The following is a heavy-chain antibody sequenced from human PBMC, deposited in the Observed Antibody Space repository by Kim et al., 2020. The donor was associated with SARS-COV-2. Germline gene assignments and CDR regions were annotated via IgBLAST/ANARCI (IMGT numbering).Heavy chain of an antibody. V-gene: IGHV4-39*01. CDR3: ARRRYDYWSASADEFDY. CDR2: LYFGGST. Sequence: SETLSLTCNVSGASVITSQYYWAWSRQPPGKGLEWIVTLYFGGSTFYNSALKSRVTISVDASKSQFSLTLSSVTVADTAVYYCARRRYDYWSASADEFDYWGQGTLVTVSS. D-gene: IGHD5-12*01. CDR1: GASVITSQYY. J-gene: IGHJ4*02.